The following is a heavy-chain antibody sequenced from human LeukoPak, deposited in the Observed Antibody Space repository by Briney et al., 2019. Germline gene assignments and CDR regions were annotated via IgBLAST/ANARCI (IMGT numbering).Heavy chain of an antibody. CDR1: GVALSIYA. Sequence: SVNVSCTVSGVALSIYATGWVRYATGQGMEWIGWVIPIFVTANYATQFPCRVTITADETTSTASPERSSLGSADTAPYYSARNGGDQKNDAFDIWGQGTMVTVSS. CDR2: VIPIFVTA. D-gene: IGHD2-21*02. CDR3: ARNGGDQKNDAFDI. J-gene: IGHJ3*02. V-gene: IGHV1-69*13.